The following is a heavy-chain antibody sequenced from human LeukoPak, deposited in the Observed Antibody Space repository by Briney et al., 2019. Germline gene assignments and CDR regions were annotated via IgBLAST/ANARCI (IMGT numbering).Heavy chain of an antibody. D-gene: IGHD3-22*01. CDR1: GFSFSSYG. CDR3: AKDVYYDRSGYYFYYYGMDV. V-gene: IGHV3-30*18. J-gene: IGHJ6*02. CDR2: ISYDGSNK. Sequence: GGSLRLSCAASGFSFSSYGMHWVRQAPGKGLEWVATISYDGSNKYYADSVKGRFTISRDNSKNTLYLQMDSLRAEDTAVYYCAKDVYYDRSGYYFYYYGMDVWAKGPRSPSP.